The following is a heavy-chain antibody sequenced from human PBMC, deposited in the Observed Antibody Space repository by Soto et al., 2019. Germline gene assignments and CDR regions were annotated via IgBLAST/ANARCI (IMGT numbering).Heavy chain of an antibody. D-gene: IGHD2-2*01. CDR3: AKEAPYIVVVPAAPYFDY. V-gene: IGHV3-23*01. J-gene: IGHJ4*02. CDR1: GFTFSSYA. CDR2: ISGSGGST. Sequence: GGSLRLSCAASGFTFSSYAMSWVRQAPGKGLEWVSAISGSGGSTYYADSVKGRFTISRDNSKNTLYLQMNSLRAEDTAVYYCAKEAPYIVVVPAAPYFDYWGQGTLVTVSS.